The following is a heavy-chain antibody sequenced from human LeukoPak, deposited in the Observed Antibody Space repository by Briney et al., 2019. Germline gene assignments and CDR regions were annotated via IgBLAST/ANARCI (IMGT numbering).Heavy chain of an antibody. CDR2: ISYDGSNK. CDR1: GFTFSSYS. J-gene: IGHJ3*02. CDR3: ARERTGGPTGDAFDI. D-gene: IGHD1-14*01. Sequence: GGSLRLSCAASGFTFSSYSMNWVRQAPGKGLEWVAVISYDGSNKYYADSVKGRFTISRDNSKNTLYLQMNSLRAEDTAVYYCARERTGGPTGDAFDIWGQGTMVTVSS. V-gene: IGHV3-30*05.